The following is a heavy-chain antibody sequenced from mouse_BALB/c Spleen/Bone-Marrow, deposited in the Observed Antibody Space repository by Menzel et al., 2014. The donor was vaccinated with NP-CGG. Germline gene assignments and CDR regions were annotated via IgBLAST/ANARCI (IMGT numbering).Heavy chain of an antibody. CDR1: GFNIKDTY. D-gene: IGHD1-1*01. J-gene: IGHJ1*01. Sequence: VQLQQSGAELVKPGASVKLSCTASGFNIKDTYMHWVKQRPEQGLEWIGWIDPENGNTIYDPKFQGKASITADTSSNTAYLQLSSLTSEDTAVYYCASGYYGSSPYWYFDVWGAGTTVTVSS. V-gene: IGHV14-3*02. CDR2: IDPENGNT. CDR3: ASGYYGSSPYWYFDV.